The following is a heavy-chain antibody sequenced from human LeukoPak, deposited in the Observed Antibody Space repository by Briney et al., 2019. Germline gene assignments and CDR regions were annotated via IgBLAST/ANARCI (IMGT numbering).Heavy chain of an antibody. Sequence: GASLTLSCAASGFTFSSYAMSWVRQAPGKGLEWVSAISGSGGSTYYADSVKGRFTISRDNSKNTLYLQMNSLRAEDTAVYYCAKPFWLLGYCSGGSCPGFDPWGQGTLVTVSS. CDR3: AKPFWLLGYCSGGSCPGFDP. J-gene: IGHJ5*02. CDR2: ISGSGGST. D-gene: IGHD2-15*01. V-gene: IGHV3-23*01. CDR1: GFTFSSYA.